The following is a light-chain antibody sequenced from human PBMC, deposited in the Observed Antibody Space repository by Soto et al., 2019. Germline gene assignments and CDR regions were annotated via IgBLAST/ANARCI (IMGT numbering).Light chain of an antibody. CDR2: DAS. CDR1: QHITNF. V-gene: IGKV1-33*01. CDR3: QQYDDLPYT. J-gene: IGKJ2*01. Sequence: DLQMTQSPSSLSASVGDRVTITCQASQHITNFLNWFHQKPGKAPSLLLHDASNLERGVSSRFSGSGSGSHFTFAISSLQPEDIGTYYCQQYDDLPYTFGQGTKLEI.